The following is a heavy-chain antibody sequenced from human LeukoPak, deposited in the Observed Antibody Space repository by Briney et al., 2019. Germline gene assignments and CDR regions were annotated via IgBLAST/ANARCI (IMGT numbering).Heavy chain of an antibody. CDR1: GYTFTGYY. CDR2: INPNSGGT. D-gene: IGHD2-21*02. CDR3: ARPIDYSYCGGDCYSWPFDY. J-gene: IGHJ4*02. V-gene: IGHV1-2*02. Sequence: ASVKVSCKASGYTFTGYYMSWVRQAPGQGLEWMGWINPNSGGTNYAQKFQGRVTMTRDTSISTAYMELSRLRSDDTAVYYCARPIDYSYCGGDCYSWPFDYWGQGTLVTVSS.